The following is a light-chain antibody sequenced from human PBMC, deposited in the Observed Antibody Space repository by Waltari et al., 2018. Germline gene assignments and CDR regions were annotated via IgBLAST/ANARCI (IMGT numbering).Light chain of an antibody. Sequence: QSALTQPPSASGSPGPSVTISCTGTSSDVGGYKSVSWYKQLPGKAPILTIYEPSEQPSGVPGLFSGSKSGTTSSRTVSGLQAEDEADYYCSSYAGSSYFVFGTGTKVTVL. CDR2: EPS. J-gene: IGLJ1*01. CDR1: SSDVGGYKS. CDR3: SSYAGSSYFV. V-gene: IGLV2-8*01.